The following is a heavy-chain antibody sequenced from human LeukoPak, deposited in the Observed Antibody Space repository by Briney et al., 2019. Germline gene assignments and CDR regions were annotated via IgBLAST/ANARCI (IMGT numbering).Heavy chain of an antibody. CDR1: GFTVSSTY. V-gene: IGHV3-66*02. CDR2: LYSGGTT. D-gene: IGHD6-13*01. CDR3: ARDSNYDY. J-gene: IGHJ4*02. Sequence: PGGSLRLSCAASGFTVSSTYMSWVRQAPGKRLEWVSVLYSGGTTYYADSVKGRFTISRDNSKNTLYLQMNSLRAEDTAVYYCARDSNYDYWGQGTLVTVSS.